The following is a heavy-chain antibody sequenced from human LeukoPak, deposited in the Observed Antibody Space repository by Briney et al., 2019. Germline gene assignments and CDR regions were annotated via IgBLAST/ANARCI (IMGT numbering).Heavy chain of an antibody. J-gene: IGHJ3*02. CDR2: IYYSGST. Sequence: SETLSLTCTVSGGSISSGDYYWSWIRQPPGKGLEWIGYIYYSGSTYYNPSLKSRVTISVDTSKNQFSLKLSSVTAADTAVYYCARGHRSRGGYNWRAFDIWGQGTMVTVSS. D-gene: IGHD5-24*01. V-gene: IGHV4-30-4*01. CDR1: GGSISSGDYY. CDR3: ARGHRSRGGYNWRAFDI.